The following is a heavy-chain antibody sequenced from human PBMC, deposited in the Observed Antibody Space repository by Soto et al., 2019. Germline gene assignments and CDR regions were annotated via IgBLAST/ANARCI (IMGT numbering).Heavy chain of an antibody. D-gene: IGHD2-8*01. CDR3: ASCTNGVCYTSYYYGMDV. J-gene: IGHJ6*02. V-gene: IGHV1-46*01. CDR1: GYTFTSYY. Sequence: ASVKVSCKASGYTFTSYYMHWVRQAPGQGLEWMGIINPSGGSTSYAQKFQGRVTMTRDTSTSTVYMELSSLRSEDTAVYYCASCTNGVCYTSYYYGMDVWGQGTTVTVSS. CDR2: INPSGGST.